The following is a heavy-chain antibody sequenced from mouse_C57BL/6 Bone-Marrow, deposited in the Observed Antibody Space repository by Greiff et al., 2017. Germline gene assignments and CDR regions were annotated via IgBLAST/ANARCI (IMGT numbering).Heavy chain of an antibody. V-gene: IGHV1-69*01. Sequence: QVQLQQPGAELVMPGASVKLSCKASGYTFTSYWMHWVKQRPGQGLEWIGEIDPSDSYTNYNQKFKGKSTLTVDKSSSTAYMQLSILTSEDSAVYYCAMVNYYYGSCYVPQYYAMDCWGQVTSVTVAS. CDR1: GYTFTSYW. CDR2: IDPSDSYT. D-gene: IGHD1-1*01. J-gene: IGHJ4*01. CDR3: AMVNYYYGSCYVPQYYAMDC.